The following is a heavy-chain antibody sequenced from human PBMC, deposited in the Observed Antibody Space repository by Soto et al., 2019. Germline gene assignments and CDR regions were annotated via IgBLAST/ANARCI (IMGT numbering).Heavy chain of an antibody. J-gene: IGHJ6*02. D-gene: IGHD6-19*01. Sequence: GGSRRLSCVASGITFEDYAIHWVRQAPGKGLEWVSGISWNSGSIGYAYSVKGRFTISRDNAKNSLYLQMNSLRAEDTALYYCAKGSSGHKPYGMDAWGQGTMVPVS. CDR2: ISWNSGSI. CDR3: AKGSSGHKPYGMDA. CDR1: GITFEDYA. V-gene: IGHV3-9*01.